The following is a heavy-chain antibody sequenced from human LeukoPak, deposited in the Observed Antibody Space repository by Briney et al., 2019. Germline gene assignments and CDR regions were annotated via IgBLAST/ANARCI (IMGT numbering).Heavy chain of an antibody. Sequence: PGGSLRLSCAASGFTFNAYTMHWVRQAPGKGLEWVARISNDGSNKYYTDSVKGRFTISGDSSKNTVYLQMNSLRTEDTALYYCARGFDTNAFDIWGQGTLVTVSS. D-gene: IGHD3-3*01. CDR2: ISNDGSNK. J-gene: IGHJ3*02. CDR1: GFTFNAYT. CDR3: ARGFDTNAFDI. V-gene: IGHV3-30*04.